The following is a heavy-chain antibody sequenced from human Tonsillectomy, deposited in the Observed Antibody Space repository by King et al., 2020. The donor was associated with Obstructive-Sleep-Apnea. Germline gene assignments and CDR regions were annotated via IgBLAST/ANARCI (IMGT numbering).Heavy chain of an antibody. D-gene: IGHD6-19*01. CDR3: AKDRELDPRIAVAGTGVMDV. V-gene: IGHV3-23*04. Sequence: VQLVESGGGLVQPGGSLRLSCAASGFTFSSYAMSWVRQAPGKGLEWVSAISGSGGSTYYADSVKGRFPISRDNSKNTLYLQMNSLRAEDTAVYYCAKDRELDPRIAVAGTGVMDVWGQGTTVTVSS. CDR2: ISGSGGST. J-gene: IGHJ6*02. CDR1: GFTFSSYA.